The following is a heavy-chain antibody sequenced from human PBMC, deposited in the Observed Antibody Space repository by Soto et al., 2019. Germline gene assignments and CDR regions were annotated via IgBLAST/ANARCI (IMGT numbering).Heavy chain of an antibody. CDR1: GFTFSSYA. CDR2: ISGSGGST. J-gene: IGHJ6*02. D-gene: IGHD4-17*01. CDR3: AKDSTVLYGMDV. V-gene: IGHV3-23*01. Sequence: AGSLRLSCAASGFTFSSYAMSWVRQAPGKGLEWVSAISGSGGSTYYADSVKGRFTISRDNSKNTLYLQMNSLTAEDTAVYYCAKDSTVLYGMDVWGQGTTVTVSS.